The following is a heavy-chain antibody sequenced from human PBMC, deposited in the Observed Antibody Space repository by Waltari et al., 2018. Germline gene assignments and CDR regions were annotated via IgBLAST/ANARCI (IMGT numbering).Heavy chain of an antibody. D-gene: IGHD2-21*01. CDR1: GGSISSYY. V-gene: IGHV4-4*07. CDR2: IYTSGST. Sequence: QVQLQESGPGLVKPSETLSLTCTVSGGSISSYYWSWIRQPAGKGLEWIGRIYTSGSTSYNPSLKSRVTMSVDTSKNQFSLKLSSVTAADTAVYYCARERGAIGESPNSYYYMDVWGKGTTVTISS. CDR3: ARERGAIGESPNSYYYMDV. J-gene: IGHJ6*03.